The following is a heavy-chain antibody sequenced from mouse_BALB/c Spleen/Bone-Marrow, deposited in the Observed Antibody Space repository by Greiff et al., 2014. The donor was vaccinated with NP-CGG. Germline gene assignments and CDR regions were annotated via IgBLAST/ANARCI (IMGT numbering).Heavy chain of an antibody. CDR1: GYTFTSYV. CDR3: AREGVDYFDY. Sequence: VQLKESGPELVKPGASVKISCKASGYTFTSYVIHWVKQKPGQGLEWIGYINPYNDATKFNERFKGKATLTSDKSSSTAYMVLSSLTSEDSAVYYCAREGVDYFDYWGQGTTLTVSS. CDR2: INPYNDAT. V-gene: IGHV1-14*01. J-gene: IGHJ2*01.